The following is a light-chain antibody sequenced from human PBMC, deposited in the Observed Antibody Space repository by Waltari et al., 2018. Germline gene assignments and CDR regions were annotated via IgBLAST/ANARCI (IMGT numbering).Light chain of an antibody. V-gene: IGKV3-15*01. CDR2: GAS. Sequence: EIVMPQSPATLSVSPGEQATLSCRASQSVRNNLFWDQQKPGQAPRLLIYGASTRVTGIPARFSGSGSGTEFTLTISSLQSEDFAVYYCQQYNNWPPWTFGQGTKVEIK. CDR3: QQYNNWPPWT. J-gene: IGKJ1*01. CDR1: QSVRNN.